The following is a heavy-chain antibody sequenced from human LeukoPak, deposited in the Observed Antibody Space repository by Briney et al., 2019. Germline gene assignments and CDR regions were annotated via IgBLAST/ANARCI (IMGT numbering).Heavy chain of an antibody. D-gene: IGHD3-3*01. CDR2: IWHDGSDK. V-gene: IGHV3-33*08. CDR1: GFIFSSYG. CDR3: TRQSENFSLDY. Sequence: PGGSLRLSRAASGFIFSSYGMHWVRQAPGKGLEWVAIIWHDGSDKYYADSVKGRFTISRDNSKNTLYLQMDSLRAEDTAVYFCTRQSENFSLDYWGQGTLVTVSS. J-gene: IGHJ4*02.